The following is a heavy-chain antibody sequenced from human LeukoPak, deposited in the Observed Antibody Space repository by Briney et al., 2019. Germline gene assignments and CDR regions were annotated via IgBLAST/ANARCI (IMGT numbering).Heavy chain of an antibody. D-gene: IGHD3-10*01. CDR3: ARDRRGGGVGY. J-gene: IGHJ4*02. V-gene: IGHV7-4-1*02. CDR2: INTNTGNP. Sequence: ASVKVSCKASGYTFTSYAMNWVRQAPGQGVEWRGWINTNTGNPTYAQGFTGRFVFSLDTSVSTAYLQISSLTAEDTAVCYCARDRRGGGVGYWGQGTLVTVSS. CDR1: GYTFTSYA.